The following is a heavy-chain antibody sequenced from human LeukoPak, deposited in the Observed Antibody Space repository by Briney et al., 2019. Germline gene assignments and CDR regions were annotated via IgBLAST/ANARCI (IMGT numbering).Heavy chain of an antibody. CDR3: ARKARSWLWSYYFDY. D-gene: IGHD5-18*01. Sequence: GGSLRLSCAASGFTFSSYEMNWVRQAPGKGLEWVSYISSSSSTIYYADSVKGRFTISSDNAKNSLYLQMNRLRAEDTAVYYCARKARSWLWSYYFDYWGQGTLVTVSS. J-gene: IGHJ4*02. CDR2: ISSSSSTI. V-gene: IGHV3-48*01. CDR1: GFTFSSYE.